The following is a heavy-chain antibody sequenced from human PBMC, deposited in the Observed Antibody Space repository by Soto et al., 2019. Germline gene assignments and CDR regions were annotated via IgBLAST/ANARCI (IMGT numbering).Heavy chain of an antibody. CDR2: ISYDGSNK. CDR1: GFTFSSYA. J-gene: IGHJ6*02. CDR3: ARARIAAAGTDENYYYYGMDV. Sequence: PGGSLRLSCAASGFTFSSYAMHWVRQAPGKGLEWVAVISYDGSNKYYADSVKGRFTISRDNSKNTLYLQMNSLRAEDTAVYYCARARIAAAGTDENYYYYGMDVWGQGTTVTVSS. D-gene: IGHD6-13*01. V-gene: IGHV3-30-3*01.